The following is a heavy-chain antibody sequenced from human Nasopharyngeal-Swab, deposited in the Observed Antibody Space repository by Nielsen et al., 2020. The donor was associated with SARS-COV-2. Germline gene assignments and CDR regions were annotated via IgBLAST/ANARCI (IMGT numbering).Heavy chain of an antibody. CDR3: ARDAPAHYGAFY. J-gene: IGHJ4*02. V-gene: IGHV3-30*03. Sequence: GGSLRLSCAASRFTFSSFGMHWVRQAPGNGLEWVAFIAHDASNEYYGDSVKGRFSISRDSSKNTLYLQMDSLRGEDTAVYYCARDAPAHYGAFYWGRGTLVTVSS. CDR2: IAHDASNE. CDR1: RFTFSSFG. D-gene: IGHD4-17*01.